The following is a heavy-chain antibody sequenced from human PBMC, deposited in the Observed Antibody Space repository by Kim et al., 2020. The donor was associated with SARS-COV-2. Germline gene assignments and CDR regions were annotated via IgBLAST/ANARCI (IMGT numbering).Heavy chain of an antibody. CDR3: ARAPELLWVVGHEFYFDY. CDR2: IIPIFGTA. Sequence: SVKVSCKASGGTFSSYAISWVRQAPGQGLEWMGGIIPIFGTANYAQKFQGRVTITADESTSTAYMELSSLRSEDTAVYYCARAPELLWVVGHEFYFDYWGQGTLVTVSS. V-gene: IGHV1-69*13. CDR1: GGTFSSYA. D-gene: IGHD1-26*01. J-gene: IGHJ4*02.